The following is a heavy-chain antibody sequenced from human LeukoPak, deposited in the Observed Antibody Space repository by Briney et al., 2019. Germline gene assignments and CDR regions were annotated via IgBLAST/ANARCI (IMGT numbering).Heavy chain of an antibody. Sequence: SETLSLTCTVSGGSISSGDYYWTWIRQHPGKGLEWVGFMFYNGNTYYNPSLKSRVSISVDTSKNQFSLTLTSVAAADTAVYYCARAVGIVVITGDLEDNWFDPWGQETLVTVSS. CDR2: MFYNGNT. D-gene: IGHD2-15*01. J-gene: IGHJ5*02. CDR3: ARAVGIVVITGDLEDNWFDP. V-gene: IGHV4-31*03. CDR1: GGSISSGDYY.